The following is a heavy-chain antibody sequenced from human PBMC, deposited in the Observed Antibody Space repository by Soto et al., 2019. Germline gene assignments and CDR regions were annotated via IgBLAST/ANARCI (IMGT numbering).Heavy chain of an antibody. CDR1: GGSFSGYY. Sequence: SETLSLTCAVYGGSFSGYYWIWIRQPPGKGLEWIGEINHSGSTNYNPSLKSRVTISVDTSKNQFSLKLSSVTAADTAVYYCAREAASSSFSNWFDPWGQGTLVTVSS. D-gene: IGHD6-13*01. J-gene: IGHJ5*02. V-gene: IGHV4-34*01. CDR3: AREAASSSFSNWFDP. CDR2: INHSGST.